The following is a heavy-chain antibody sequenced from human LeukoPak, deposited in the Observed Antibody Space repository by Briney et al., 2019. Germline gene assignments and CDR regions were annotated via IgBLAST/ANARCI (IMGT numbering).Heavy chain of an antibody. CDR2: IIPIFGTA. J-gene: IGHJ6*02. D-gene: IGHD6-13*01. V-gene: IGHV1-69*13. CDR1: GGTFSSYA. CDR3: ARAAAAGGDYYYYYGMDV. Sequence: ASVKVSCKASGGTFSSYAISWVRQAPGQGLEWMGGIIPIFGTANYAQKFQGRVTITADESTSTAYMELSSLRSEDTAVCYCARAAAAGGDYYYYYGMDVWGQGTTVTVSS.